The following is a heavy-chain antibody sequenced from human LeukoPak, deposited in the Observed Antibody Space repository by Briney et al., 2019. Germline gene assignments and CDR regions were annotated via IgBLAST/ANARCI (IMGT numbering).Heavy chain of an antibody. CDR1: GFTFSGYG. CDR2: ISSDGSNR. J-gene: IGHJ4*02. CDR3: AKNVWGTSPYYFDD. D-gene: IGHD3-16*01. V-gene: IGHV3-30*18. Sequence: GRSLRLSCAASGFTFSGYGMHWVRQAPDKGLEWVALISSDGSNRIYADSVKGRFSISRDNSKNTLYLQVNSLRIEDTAVYYCAKNVWGTSPYYFDDWGQGTLVTVSS.